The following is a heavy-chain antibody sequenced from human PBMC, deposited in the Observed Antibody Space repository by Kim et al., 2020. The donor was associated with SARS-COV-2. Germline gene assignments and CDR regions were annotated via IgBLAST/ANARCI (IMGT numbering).Heavy chain of an antibody. CDR1: GYTFTSYY. Sequence: ASVKVSCKASGYTFTSYYMYWVRQAPGQGLEWMAIINPSGGRTSYAQKFQGRVTMTRDTSTSTVYMDLSSLRSEDTAVYYCARDYGPPRGIDYWGQGTLV. V-gene: IGHV1-46*01. CDR2: INPSGGRT. D-gene: IGHD4-17*01. J-gene: IGHJ4*02. CDR3: ARDYGPPRGIDY.